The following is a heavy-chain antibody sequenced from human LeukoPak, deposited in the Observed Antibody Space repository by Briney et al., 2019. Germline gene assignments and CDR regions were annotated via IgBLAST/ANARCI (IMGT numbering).Heavy chain of an antibody. D-gene: IGHD4-17*01. Sequence: ASVKVSCKASGYTFTSYYMHWVRQAPGQGLEWMGIINPSGGSTSYAQEFQGRVTITADESTSTAYMELSSLRSEDTAVYYCALQLRVKSPYDYWGQGTLVTVSS. CDR3: ALQLRVKSPYDY. V-gene: IGHV1-46*01. CDR2: INPSGGST. CDR1: GYTFTSYY. J-gene: IGHJ4*02.